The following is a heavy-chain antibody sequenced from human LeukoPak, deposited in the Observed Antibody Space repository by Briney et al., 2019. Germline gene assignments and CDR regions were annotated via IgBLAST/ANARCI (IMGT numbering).Heavy chain of an antibody. CDR3: ARARASGYRVFDSDY. CDR2: INPNSGGT. CDR1: GYTFTDYY. V-gene: IGHV1-2*02. J-gene: IGHJ4*02. D-gene: IGHD5-12*01. Sequence: ASVKVSCKASGYTFTDYYMHWVRQAPGQGLEWMGWINPNSGGTNSAQKFQGRVTMTRDTSINTAYMEVSRLRSDDTAVYYCARARASGYRVFDSDYWGQGTLVTVSS.